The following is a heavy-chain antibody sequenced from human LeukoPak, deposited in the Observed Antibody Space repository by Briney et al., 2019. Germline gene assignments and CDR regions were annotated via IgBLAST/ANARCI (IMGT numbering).Heavy chain of an antibody. CDR2: ISGSGGST. Sequence: GGSLRLSCAASGFTFSSYAMSWVRQAPGKGLEWVSAISGSGGSTYYADSVKGRFTISRDNSKNTLYLQMNSLRAEDTAIYYCAKGRYFWSGYGSDYWGQGTLVTVSS. D-gene: IGHD3-3*01. V-gene: IGHV3-23*01. CDR3: AKGRYFWSGYGSDY. J-gene: IGHJ4*02. CDR1: GFTFSSYA.